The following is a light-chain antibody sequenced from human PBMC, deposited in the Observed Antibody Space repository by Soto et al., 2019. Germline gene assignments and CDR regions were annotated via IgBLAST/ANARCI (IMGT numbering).Light chain of an antibody. CDR1: SSDVGGYNY. Sequence: QSVLTQPASVSGSPGQSITISCSGTSSDVGGYNYVSWYQHLPGKAPKLIIYDVNNRPSGVPRRFSGSKSGNTASLTISALQADDEADYYCSSFASSSTLVILGGGTKLTVL. J-gene: IGLJ2*01. V-gene: IGLV2-14*03. CDR3: SSFASSSTLVI. CDR2: DVN.